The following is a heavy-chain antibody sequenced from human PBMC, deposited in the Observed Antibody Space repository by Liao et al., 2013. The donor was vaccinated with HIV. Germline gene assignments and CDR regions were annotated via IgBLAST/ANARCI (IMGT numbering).Heavy chain of an antibody. Sequence: QVQLHESGPGLVKPSETLSLICTVSGGSISSHYWTWIRQTPGKGLEWIGYIYYSGSTNYSPSLKSRVTISVDTSKNQFSLMLASVTAADTGIYYCARGRFEYVGTSTPLDYWGQGLLVTVTS. CDR3: ARGRFEYVGTSTPLDY. D-gene: IGHD2/OR15-2a*01. V-gene: IGHV4-59*11. CDR2: IYYSGST. J-gene: IGHJ4*02. CDR1: GGSISSHY.